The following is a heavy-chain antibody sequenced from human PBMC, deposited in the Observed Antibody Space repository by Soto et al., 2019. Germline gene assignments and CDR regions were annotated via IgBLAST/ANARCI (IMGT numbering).Heavy chain of an antibody. Sequence: QLHLQESGPGLVKPSQTLSLTCNVSGGSISSDDYYWSWIRQPPGEGLEWIGYIYYSGRTHYNPSLESRLTIAIDTSKDQFSLILSSVTAADTAVYYCVRELSTSPDYFDAWGPGTLVTVSS. CDR3: VRELSTSPDYFDA. CDR1: GGSISSDDYY. D-gene: IGHD6-6*01. V-gene: IGHV4-30-4*01. CDR2: IYYSGRT. J-gene: IGHJ4*02.